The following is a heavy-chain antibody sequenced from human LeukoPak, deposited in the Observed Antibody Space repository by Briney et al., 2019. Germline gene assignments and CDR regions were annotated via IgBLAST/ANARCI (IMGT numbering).Heavy chain of an antibody. Sequence: PSQSLSLPHTVSVGYITTNGYYWVWIRQSPGGALGWIGCISYSGNTFYNPSLNSRVTISVDTSKNDFSLTLTSVTAADTALYFCANSDSFYNVMSGPWRQGTRVSV. V-gene: IGHV4-39*02. CDR1: VGYITTNGYY. CDR3: ANSDSFYNVMSGP. D-gene: IGHD3-10*01. CDR2: ISYSGNT. J-gene: IGHJ4*02.